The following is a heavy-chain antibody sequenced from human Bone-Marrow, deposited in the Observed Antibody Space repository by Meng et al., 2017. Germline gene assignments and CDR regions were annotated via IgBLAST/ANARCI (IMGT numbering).Heavy chain of an antibody. V-gene: IGHV4-34*01. CDR1: GGSFSGFY. CDR2: INHSGST. Sequence: QVQLRQWGAGLLKPSETLSLTCAVYGGSFSGFYWNWFRLPPGKGLGWIAEINHSGSTNINPSLNSRVTILADTSKNKFSLKVRSVTAADTAVYYCAREAYSTSLSSATGFDYWGQGTLVTVSS. CDR3: AREAYSTSLSSATGFDY. D-gene: IGHD6-13*01. J-gene: IGHJ4*02.